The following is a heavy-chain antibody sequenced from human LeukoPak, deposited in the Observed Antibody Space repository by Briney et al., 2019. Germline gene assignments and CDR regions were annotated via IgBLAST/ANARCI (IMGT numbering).Heavy chain of an antibody. CDR3: ARDLPDYGDSPYAFDI. V-gene: IGHV3-53*01. CDR1: GFTVSSNY. D-gene: IGHD4-17*01. CDR2: IYSGGST. Sequence: PGGSLRLSCAASGFTVSSNYMSWVRQAPGKGLERVSVIYSGGSTYYADSVKGRFTISRDNSKNTLYPQMNSLRAEDTAVYYCARDLPDYGDSPYAFDIWGQGTMVTVSS. J-gene: IGHJ3*02.